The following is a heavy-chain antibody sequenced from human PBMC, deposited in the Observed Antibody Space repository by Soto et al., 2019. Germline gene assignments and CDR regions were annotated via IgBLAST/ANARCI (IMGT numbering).Heavy chain of an antibody. J-gene: IGHJ2*01. V-gene: IGHV3-23*01. Sequence: LRLSCAASGFTFSSYAMSWVRQAPGKGLEWVSAISGSGDSTYYADSVKGRFTISRDNSKNTLYLQMNSLRAEDTAVYYCAKYTYGYWYFDLWGRGTLVTVSS. CDR2: ISGSGDST. D-gene: IGHD5-18*01. CDR3: AKYTYGYWYFDL. CDR1: GFTFSSYA.